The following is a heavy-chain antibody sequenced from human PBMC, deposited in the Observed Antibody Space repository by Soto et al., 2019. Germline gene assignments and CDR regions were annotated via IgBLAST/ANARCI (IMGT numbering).Heavy chain of an antibody. D-gene: IGHD4-17*01. CDR3: AKDREHDYGDYGGGGAFDI. Sequence: GGSLRLSCAASGFTFSSYAMSWVRQAPGKGLEWVSAISGSGGSTYYADSVKGRFTISRDNSKNTLYLQMNSLRAEDTAVYYCAKDREHDYGDYGGGGAFDIWGQGTMVTVSS. J-gene: IGHJ3*02. CDR1: GFTFSSYA. CDR2: ISGSGGST. V-gene: IGHV3-23*01.